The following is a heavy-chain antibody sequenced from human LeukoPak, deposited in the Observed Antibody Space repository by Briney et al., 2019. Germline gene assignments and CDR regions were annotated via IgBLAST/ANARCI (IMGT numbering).Heavy chain of an antibody. Sequence: GGSLRLSCAASGFTFSEYSMSWVRQAPGKGLEWVSNIRSNGRDTYYTDSVKGRFTISRGNSRNTLYLEMNSLRAEDTAVYYCAKGGYTTCFDPWGQGTLVTVSS. J-gene: IGHJ5*02. CDR2: IRSNGRDT. CDR1: GFTFSEYS. D-gene: IGHD2-15*01. V-gene: IGHV3-23*01. CDR3: AKGGYTTCFDP.